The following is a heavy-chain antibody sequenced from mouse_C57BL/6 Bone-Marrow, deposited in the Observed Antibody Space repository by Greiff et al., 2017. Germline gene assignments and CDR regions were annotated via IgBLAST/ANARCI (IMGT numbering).Heavy chain of an antibody. CDR3: ADSNYAMDY. D-gene: IGHD2-5*01. Sequence: QVQLQQPGAELVKPGASVKLSCTASGYTFTSYWMHWVKQRPGRGLEWIGRIDTNSGGTKYNEKFKSKATLTVDKPSSTAYLRLSSLTSEDSAVYYCADSNYAMDYWGQGTSVTVSS. CDR1: GYTFTSYW. V-gene: IGHV1-72*01. CDR2: IDTNSGGT. J-gene: IGHJ4*01.